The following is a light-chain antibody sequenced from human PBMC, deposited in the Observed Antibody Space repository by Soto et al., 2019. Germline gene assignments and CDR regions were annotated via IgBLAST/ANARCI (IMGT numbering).Light chain of an antibody. CDR1: QSVSSN. V-gene: IGKV3-15*01. CDR3: QQYNNWPRPRWT. J-gene: IGKJ1*01. Sequence: EIVMTQSPATLSVSPGERATLSCRASQSVSSNLAWYQQKPGQAPRLLIYGASTRATGIPARFSGSGSGTEFTLTISSLQSEDFAVYYCQQYNNWPRPRWTFGQGTKVEIK. CDR2: GAS.